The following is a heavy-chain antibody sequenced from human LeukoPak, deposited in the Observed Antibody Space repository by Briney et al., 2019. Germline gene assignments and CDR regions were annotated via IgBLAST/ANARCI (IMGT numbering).Heavy chain of an antibody. Sequence: GASVKVSCKASGGTFSSYAISWVRQAPGQGLEWMGGIIPIFGTANYAQKFQGRVTITADESTSTAYMELSSLRSEDTAVYYCARGSEAYPQLWSDWGQGTLVTVSS. V-gene: IGHV1-69*01. J-gene: IGHJ4*02. CDR2: IIPIFGTA. D-gene: IGHD5-18*01. CDR3: ARGSEAYPQLWSD. CDR1: GGTFSSYA.